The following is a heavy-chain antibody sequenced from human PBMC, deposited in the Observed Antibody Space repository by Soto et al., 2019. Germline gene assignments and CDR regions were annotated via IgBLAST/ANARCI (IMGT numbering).Heavy chain of an antibody. CDR2: ISSDGSNE. Sequence: QVQLMESGGGVVQPGRSLRLSCLGTGFTFKSYAMHWVRQAPGKGRDWVAVISSDGSNEKYVDSVKGRFTISRDNSKNTLYLQMNGLRAQDTAVYFCARDPYYHGSGSYDNYWGQGTLVTVAS. CDR3: ARDPYYHGSGSYDNY. D-gene: IGHD3-10*01. J-gene: IGHJ4*02. CDR1: GFTFKSYA. V-gene: IGHV3-30*04.